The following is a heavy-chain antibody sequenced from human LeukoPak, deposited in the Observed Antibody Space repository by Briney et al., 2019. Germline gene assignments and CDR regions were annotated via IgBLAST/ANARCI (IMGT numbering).Heavy chain of an antibody. CDR3: ARQDGDGRYYFDY. CDR2: IYPGDSDT. V-gene: IGHV5-51*01. J-gene: IGHJ4*02. Sequence: GESLKISCKGSGYSFTHYWIGWVRRMPGKGLEWMGIIYPGDSDTRYSPSFQGQVTISADKSFSTAYLQWSSLKASDTAMYCCARQDGDGRYYFDYWGQGTLVTVSS. CDR1: GYSFTHYW. D-gene: IGHD4-17*01.